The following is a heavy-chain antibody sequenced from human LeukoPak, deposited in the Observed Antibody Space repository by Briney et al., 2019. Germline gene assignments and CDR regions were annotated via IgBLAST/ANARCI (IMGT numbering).Heavy chain of an antibody. V-gene: IGHV3-11*01. Sequence: GGSLRLSCAASGFTFSDYYMGWIRQAPGKGLEWVSYISIGGSTTFYADSVKGRFTISRDNAKNSLYLQMNSLRAEDTAVYYCAKDIVAAGLFFDYWGQGTLVTVSS. D-gene: IGHD6-13*01. CDR3: AKDIVAAGLFFDY. J-gene: IGHJ4*02. CDR1: GFTFSDYY. CDR2: ISIGGSTT.